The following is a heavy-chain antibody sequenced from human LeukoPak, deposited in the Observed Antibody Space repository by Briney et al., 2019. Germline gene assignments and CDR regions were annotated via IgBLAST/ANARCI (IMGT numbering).Heavy chain of an antibody. Sequence: GGSLTLSCAASGFTFNSYCMHWLRHSPGRALVGVSRINSGGTSTRYADSVKGRFTISRNNAKNTLYLQMNSLRAEDTAVYYCARAIHLVGAFDIWGQGTMVTVPS. CDR2: INSGGTST. CDR3: ARAIHLVGAFDI. J-gene: IGHJ3*02. D-gene: IGHD1-26*01. CDR1: GFTFNSYC. V-gene: IGHV3-74*01.